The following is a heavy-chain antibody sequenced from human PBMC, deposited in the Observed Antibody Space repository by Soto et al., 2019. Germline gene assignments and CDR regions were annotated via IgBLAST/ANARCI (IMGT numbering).Heavy chain of an antibody. Sequence: QVQLVQSGAEVKKPGASVKVSCKASGYTFTSYGISWVRQAPGQGLEWMGWIRAYNGYTNYAQKFQGRVTITRDTSTSTAYMELRSLISDDTAVYYCARASDGYRSGWYVGYFDYWGQGTLVTVSS. CDR2: IRAYNGYT. V-gene: IGHV1-18*04. J-gene: IGHJ4*02. CDR3: ARASDGYRSGWYVGYFDY. D-gene: IGHD6-19*01. CDR1: GYTFTSYG.